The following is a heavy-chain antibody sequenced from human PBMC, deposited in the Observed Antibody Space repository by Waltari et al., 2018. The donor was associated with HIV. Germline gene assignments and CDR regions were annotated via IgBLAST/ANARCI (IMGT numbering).Heavy chain of an antibody. CDR2: INSGGVS. CDR3: AKLNITATGTKFES. J-gene: IGHJ4*02. CDR1: SGSFSGNF. D-gene: IGHD6-13*01. V-gene: IGHV4-34*02. Sequence: QLQQWGAGLLRPSETLSLTCAVYSGSFSGNFWTWVRQPPGKGLEWLGEINSGGVSNYNPSLKNLVTLSVDAAKNQFSLKLTSVTATDTALYYCAKLNITATGTKFESWGQGTLVTVSS.